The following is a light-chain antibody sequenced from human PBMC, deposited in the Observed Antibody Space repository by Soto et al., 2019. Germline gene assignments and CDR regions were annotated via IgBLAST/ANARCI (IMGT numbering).Light chain of an antibody. CDR1: QSIGSY. V-gene: IGKV3-11*01. CDR3: QQRGNWPS. J-gene: IGKJ4*01. CDR2: DAS. Sequence: EIVLTQSPDTLSLSPGDRATLSCRASQSIGSYLAWYQQKPGQAPRLLIYDASNRATGIPARFSGGGSGTDFTLTISSLEPEDFAVYYCQQRGNWPSFGGGTKVEIK.